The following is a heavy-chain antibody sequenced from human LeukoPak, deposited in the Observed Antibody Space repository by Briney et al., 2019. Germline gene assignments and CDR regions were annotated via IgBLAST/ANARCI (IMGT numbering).Heavy chain of an antibody. J-gene: IGHJ5*02. D-gene: IGHD6-13*01. CDR2: MNPNSGNT. Sequence: ASVKVSCKASGYTFTSYDINWVRQATGQGLEWMGWMNPNSGNTGYAQKFQGRVTMTRNTSISTAYMELSSLRSEDTAVYYCARPRRAAAGTRNWFDPWGQETLVAVSS. V-gene: IGHV1-8*01. CDR1: GYTFTSYD. CDR3: ARPRRAAAGTRNWFDP.